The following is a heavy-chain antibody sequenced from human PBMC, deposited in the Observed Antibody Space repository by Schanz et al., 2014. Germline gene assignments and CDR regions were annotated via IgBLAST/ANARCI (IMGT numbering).Heavy chain of an antibody. CDR1: GFTFSSYS. CDR3: LAPDYGMDV. CDR2: ISSSSSTR. V-gene: IGHV3-48*01. Sequence: EVQLVESGGGWVQPGGSLRLSCTASGFTFSSYSMNWVRQAPGKGLEWVSYISSSSSTRYYADSVKGRFTISRDNAKNSLFLQMNSLRAEDTAVYYCLAPDYGMDVWGKGTTVTVSS. J-gene: IGHJ6*04.